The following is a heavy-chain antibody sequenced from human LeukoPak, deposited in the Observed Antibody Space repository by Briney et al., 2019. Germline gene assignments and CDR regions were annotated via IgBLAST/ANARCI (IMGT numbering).Heavy chain of an antibody. CDR1: GYPFTGYY. CDR2: INPNSGFT. CDR3: ARLADCSSSSCRSFDY. D-gene: IGHD2-2*01. J-gene: IGHJ4*02. V-gene: IGHV1-2*02. Sequence: GASVKVSCKASGYPFTGYYLHWVRQAPGRGLEWMGWINPNSGFTNYAQKFQGRVTTTRDTSISTAYMELSRLRSDDTAVYYCARLADCSSSSCRSFDYWGQGTLVTVSS.